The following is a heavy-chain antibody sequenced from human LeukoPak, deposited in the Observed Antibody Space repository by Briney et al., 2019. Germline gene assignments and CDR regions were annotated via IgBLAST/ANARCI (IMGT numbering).Heavy chain of an antibody. CDR1: GGSFSAFF. CDR2: VGHSGSA. Sequence: PSETLSLTCAVSGGSFSAFFWRWIRQPPGKGLEWIGDVGHSGSADYNPSLKSRVTVSADPSKTQFSLKLTSVTAADTAVYYCARVPTIWFGEFSSDYWGQGTLVTVSS. J-gene: IGHJ4*02. CDR3: ARVPTIWFGEFSSDY. V-gene: IGHV4-34*01. D-gene: IGHD3-10*01.